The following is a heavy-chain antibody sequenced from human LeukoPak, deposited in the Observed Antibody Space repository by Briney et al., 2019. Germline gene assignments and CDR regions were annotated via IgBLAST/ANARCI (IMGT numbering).Heavy chain of an antibody. CDR3: ARDGVLGGLFVWDY. CDR1: GGSISSGSYY. V-gene: IGHV4-39*07. J-gene: IGHJ4*02. CDR2: ILYGGST. Sequence: PSETLSLTCTVSGGSISSGSYYWGWIRQPPGKELEWIGNILYGGSTYYNPSLKSRVTISVDTSKNQFSLKLSSVTAADTAVYYCARDGVLGGLFVWDYWGQGTLVTVSS. D-gene: IGHD3-16*01.